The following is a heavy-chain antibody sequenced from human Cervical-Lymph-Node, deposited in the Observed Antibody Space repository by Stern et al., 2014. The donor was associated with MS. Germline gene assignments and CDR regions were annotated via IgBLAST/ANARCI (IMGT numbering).Heavy chain of an antibody. V-gene: IGHV3-30*18. CDR1: GFNFNDYG. D-gene: IGHD3-16*01. Sequence: VQLVQSGGGVVQPGRSLRLSCSVSGFNFNDYGMHWVRQAPGKGLEWVAVISYDGGFQFYEDSVKGRFTISRDNSKNTLYLQMNSLTVEDTAVYYCAKEGREGYYDAPYYYGMDVWGQGTTVTVSS. CDR3: AKEGREGYYDAPYYYGMDV. J-gene: IGHJ6*02. CDR2: ISYDGGFQ.